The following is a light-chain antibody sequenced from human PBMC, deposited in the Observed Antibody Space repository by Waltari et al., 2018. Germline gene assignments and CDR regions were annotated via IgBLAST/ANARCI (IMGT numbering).Light chain of an antibody. Sequence: QSALTQPASVSGSPGQSITISCTGASNDIGAYNLVSWFQRHPGKAPKLIVYDVVKRPSGVSNHFPGSKSGNTASLTISGLQAEDEADYYCCSYAGSGTFHVFGTGTKVTVL. J-gene: IGLJ1*01. CDR1: SNDIGAYNL. V-gene: IGLV2-23*02. CDR3: CSYAGSGTFHV. CDR2: DVV.